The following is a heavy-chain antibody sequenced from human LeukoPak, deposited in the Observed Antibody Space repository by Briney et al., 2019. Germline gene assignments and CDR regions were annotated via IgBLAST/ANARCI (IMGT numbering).Heavy chain of an antibody. V-gene: IGHV6-1*01. Sequence: SQTLSLTCAISGDSVSSNSAAWNWIRQSPSRGLEWLGRTYYRSKWYNDYAVSVKSRITINPDTSKNQFSLQLNSVTPEDTAVYYCARELAGTTPPYYYYYMDVWGKGTTVTVSS. D-gene: IGHD1-1*01. J-gene: IGHJ6*03. CDR3: ARELAGTTPPYYYYYMDV. CDR2: TYYRSKWYN. CDR1: GDSVSSNSAA.